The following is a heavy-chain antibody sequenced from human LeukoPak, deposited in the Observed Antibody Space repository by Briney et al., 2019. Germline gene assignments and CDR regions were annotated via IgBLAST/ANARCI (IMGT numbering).Heavy chain of an antibody. V-gene: IGHV3-7*01. CDR2: IKQDGSEK. J-gene: IGHJ4*02. CDR1: GLTFSSYW. CDR3: ARDTRGGGSFD. Sequence: GGSLRLSCAASGLTFSSYWMSWVRQAPGKGLEWVANIKQDGSEKYYVDSVKGRFTISRDNAKASLYLQMSSLRAEDTAVYYCARDTRGGGSFDWGQGTLVTVAS. D-gene: IGHD2-15*01.